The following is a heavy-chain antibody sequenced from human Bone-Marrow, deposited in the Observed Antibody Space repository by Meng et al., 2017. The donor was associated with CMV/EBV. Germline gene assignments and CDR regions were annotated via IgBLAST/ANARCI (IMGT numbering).Heavy chain of an antibody. CDR3: ARLRPFDY. CDR1: GGSISSSSYY. V-gene: IGHV4-39*07. J-gene: IGHJ4*02. Sequence: SETLSLTCTVSGGSISSSSYYWGWIRQPPGKGLEWIGSIYYYGTTYYNPSLKSRVTISVDTSKNKFSLNLSSVTAADTAVYYCARLRPFDYWGQGTLVTVSS. CDR2: IYYYGTT.